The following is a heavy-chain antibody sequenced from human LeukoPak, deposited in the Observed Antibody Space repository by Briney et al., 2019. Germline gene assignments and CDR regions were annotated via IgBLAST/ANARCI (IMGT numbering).Heavy chain of an antibody. CDR3: TRTTVTTPFGLDV. Sequence: GPALVKPTQTLTLTFTFSGFSLGTSGMSVSWIRQPPGKALEWLARIDWDDNKFYSTSLRTRLTISEDTSKTQVVLRMTNMDPVDTATYYCTRTTVTTPFGLDVCGHGTTVTVSS. CDR2: IDWDDNK. J-gene: IGHJ6*02. CDR1: GFSLGTSGMS. D-gene: IGHD4-17*01. V-gene: IGHV2-70*17.